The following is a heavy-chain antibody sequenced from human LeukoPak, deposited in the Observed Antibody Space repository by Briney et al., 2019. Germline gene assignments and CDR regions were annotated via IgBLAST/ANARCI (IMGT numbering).Heavy chain of an antibody. CDR2: ISYDGSNK. J-gene: IGHJ6*02. Sequence: PGRSLRLSCAASGFTFSSYGMHWVRQAPGKGLEWVAVISYDGSNKYYADSVKGRFTISRDNSKNTLYLQMNSLRAEDTAVYYCAKGDGSYYYYYGMDVWGQGTTDTVSS. CDR3: AKGDGSYYYYYGMDV. D-gene: IGHD1-26*01. CDR1: GFTFSSYG. V-gene: IGHV3-30*18.